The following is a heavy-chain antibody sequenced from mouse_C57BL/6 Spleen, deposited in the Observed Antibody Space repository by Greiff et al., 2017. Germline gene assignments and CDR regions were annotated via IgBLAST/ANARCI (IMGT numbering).Heavy chain of an antibody. V-gene: IGHV1-53*01. CDR1: GYTFTSYW. J-gene: IGHJ3*01. CDR2: INPSNGGT. Sequence: VQLQESGTELVKPGASVKLSCKASGYTFTSYWMHWVKQRPGQGLEWIGNINPSNGGTNYNEKFKSKATLTVDKSSSTAYMQLSSLTSEDSAVXYCAREVTTGWFAYWGQGTLVTVSA. D-gene: IGHD2-2*01. CDR3: AREVTTGWFAY.